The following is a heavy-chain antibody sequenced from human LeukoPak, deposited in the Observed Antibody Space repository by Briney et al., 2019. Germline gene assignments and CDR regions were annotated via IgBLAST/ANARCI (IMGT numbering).Heavy chain of an antibody. J-gene: IGHJ3*02. CDR3: AKGLSSSWYAEDAFDI. CDR1: GFTFSDYY. Sequence: GGSLRLSCAASGFTFSDYYMSWIRQAPGKGLEWVSYISSSGSTIYYADSVKGRFTISRDNAKNSLYLQMNSLGAEDTAVYYCAKGLSSSWYAEDAFDIWGQGTMVTVSS. V-gene: IGHV3-11*01. CDR2: ISSSGSTI. D-gene: IGHD6-13*01.